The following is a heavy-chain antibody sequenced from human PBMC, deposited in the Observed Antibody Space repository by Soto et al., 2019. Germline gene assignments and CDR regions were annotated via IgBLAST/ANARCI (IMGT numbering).Heavy chain of an antibody. CDR2: IWYDGSNK. CDR1: RFTFSNYG. CDR3: ARDDIPGRAVAIYGMDV. V-gene: IGHV3-33*01. Sequence: PGGSLRLSCAASRFTFSNYGMHWVRQAPGKGLEWVAVIWYDGSNKYYADSMKGRFTISRDNSKNTLYLQMNSLRAEDTAVYYCARDDIPGRAVAIYGMDVWGQGTTVTVSS. J-gene: IGHJ6*02. D-gene: IGHD6-19*01.